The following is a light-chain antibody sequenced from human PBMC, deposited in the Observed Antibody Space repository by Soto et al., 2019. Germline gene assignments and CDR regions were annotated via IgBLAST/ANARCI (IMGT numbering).Light chain of an antibody. Sequence: DIQLTQSPSFLSASVGDRATITCRASQGIRGYLAWYQQKPGKAPQLLIHTASTLESGVPSRFSGSGSGTEYTLTIISLQPEDSATYYCQQVSSYPITFGQGTRLEIK. CDR2: TAS. J-gene: IGKJ5*01. CDR1: QGIRGY. CDR3: QQVSSYPIT. V-gene: IGKV1-9*01.